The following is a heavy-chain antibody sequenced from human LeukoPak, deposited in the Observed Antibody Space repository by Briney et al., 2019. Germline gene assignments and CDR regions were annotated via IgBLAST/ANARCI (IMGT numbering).Heavy chain of an antibody. V-gene: IGHV3-7*03. D-gene: IGHD3-9*01. CDR1: GFPFSSHW. Sequence: GGSLRLSCAASGFPFSSHWLSWFRQSPGKGLEWVAHINQDGSEKYYVDSVKGRFTISRDNAKNSLYLQMNSLRAEDTAVYYCARDGHYDILTGYFQDWGQGTLVTVSS. CDR3: ARDGHYDILTGYFQD. CDR2: INQDGSEK. J-gene: IGHJ1*01.